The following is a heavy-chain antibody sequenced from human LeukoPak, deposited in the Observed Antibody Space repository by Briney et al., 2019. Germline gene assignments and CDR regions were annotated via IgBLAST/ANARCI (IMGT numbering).Heavy chain of an antibody. CDR2: INHSGST. D-gene: IGHD3-9*01. V-gene: IGHV4-34*01. Sequence: PSETLSLTCAVYGGSLSGYYWSWIRQPPGKGLEWIGEINHSGSTNYNPSLKSRVTISVDTSKNQFSLKLSSVTAADTAVYYCARGRYFDWLLSHFDYWGQGTLVTVSS. CDR1: GGSLSGYY. CDR3: ARGRYFDWLLSHFDY. J-gene: IGHJ4*02.